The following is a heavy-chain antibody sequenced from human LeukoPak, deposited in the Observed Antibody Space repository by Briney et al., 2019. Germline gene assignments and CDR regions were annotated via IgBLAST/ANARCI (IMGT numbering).Heavy chain of an antibody. CDR1: GFPFSTYA. V-gene: IGHV3-23*01. D-gene: IGHD5-24*01. J-gene: IGHJ4*02. CDR2: ITGSGGFT. CDR3: MRSLDY. Sequence: GGSLRLSCAASGFPFSTYAMNWVRQAPGKGLEWVSVITGSGGFTQYADSVKGRFTISRDNSKNTVYLQMNSLRVEDTALYYCMRSLDYWGQGTLVTVSS.